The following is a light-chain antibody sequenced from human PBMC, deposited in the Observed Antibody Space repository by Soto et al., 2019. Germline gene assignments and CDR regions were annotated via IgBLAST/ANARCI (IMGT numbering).Light chain of an antibody. CDR2: AAS. CDR3: QQSYSTPWT. J-gene: IGKJ1*01. V-gene: IGKV1-39*01. CDR1: QSISRN. Sequence: DIRMTQSPSSLSASVGDRVTITCRASQSISRNLNWYQQKPGKAPKLLIYAASSLQSGVPARFSGSGSGTDFTLTISSLQPEDFGTYSCQQSYSTPWTFGQGTKEEIK.